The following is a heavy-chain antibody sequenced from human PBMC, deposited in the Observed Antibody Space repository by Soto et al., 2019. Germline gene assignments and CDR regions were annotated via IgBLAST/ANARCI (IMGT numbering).Heavy chain of an antibody. V-gene: IGHV4-4*02. CDR3: ARDRNYYDSSDYYYHYWYFDL. CDR1: GGSISSSNW. J-gene: IGHJ2*01. CDR2: IYHSGST. D-gene: IGHD3-22*01. Sequence: SETLSLTCAVSGGSISSSNWWSWVRQPPGKGLEWIGEIYHSGSTNYNPSLKSRVTISVDKSKNQFSLKLSSVTAADTAVYYCARDRNYYDSSDYYYHYWYFDLWGRGTLVTVSS.